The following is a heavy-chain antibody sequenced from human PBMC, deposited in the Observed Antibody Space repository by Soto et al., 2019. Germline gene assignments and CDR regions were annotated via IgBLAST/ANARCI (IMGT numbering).Heavy chain of an antibody. J-gene: IGHJ5*02. CDR2: IIPILGIA. Sequence: SVKVSCKASGGTFSSYTISWVRQAPGQGLEWMGRIIPILGIANYAQKFQGRVTITADKSTSTAYMELSSLRSEDTAVYYCARDEDIVVVPAATRYNWFDPWGQGTLVPVSS. D-gene: IGHD2-2*01. CDR1: GGTFSSYT. V-gene: IGHV1-69*04. CDR3: ARDEDIVVVPAATRYNWFDP.